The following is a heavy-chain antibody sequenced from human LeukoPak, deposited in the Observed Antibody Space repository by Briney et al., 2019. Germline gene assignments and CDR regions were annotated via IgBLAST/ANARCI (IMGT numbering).Heavy chain of an antibody. CDR2: ISSSGST. V-gene: IGHV4-39*01. D-gene: IGHD6-19*01. CDR1: GGSISSSSYY. Sequence: SSETLSLTCTVSGGSISSSSYYWGWIRQPPGKGLEWIGSISSSGSTYYNPSLKSRAIISVDTSNNQFSLTLSSVTAADTAVYYCARHASGWYLSSVDVWGQGTTVTVSS. CDR3: ARHASGWYLSSVDV. J-gene: IGHJ6*02.